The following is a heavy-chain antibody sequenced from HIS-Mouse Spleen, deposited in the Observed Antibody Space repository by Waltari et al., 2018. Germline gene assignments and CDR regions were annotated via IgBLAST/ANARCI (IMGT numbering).Heavy chain of an antibody. J-gene: IGHJ3*02. CDR3: ARDFHDFWSGYYGGDKKHDAFDI. V-gene: IGHV4-4*07. CDR2: IYTSGST. Sequence: QVQLQESGPGLVKPSETLSLTCTVSGGSISMYYWSWIRQPAGKGLEWLGRIYTSGSTNYNPSLKSRVTMSVDTSKNQFSLKLSSVTAADTAVYYCARDFHDFWSGYYGGDKKHDAFDIWGQGTMVTVSS. D-gene: IGHD3-3*01. CDR1: GGSISMYY.